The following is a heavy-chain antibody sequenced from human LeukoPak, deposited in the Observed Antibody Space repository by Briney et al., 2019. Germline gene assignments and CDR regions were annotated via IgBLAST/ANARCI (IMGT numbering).Heavy chain of an antibody. J-gene: IGHJ2*01. Sequence: GGSLRLSCTVSGFTVSSNSMSWVRQAPGKGLEWVSFIYSDNTHYSDSVKGRFTISRDNSKNTLYLQMNSLRAEDTAVYYCARIAGGSYIARYFDLWGRGTLVTVSS. CDR2: IYSDNT. D-gene: IGHD1-26*01. CDR3: ARIAGGSYIARYFDL. V-gene: IGHV3-53*01. CDR1: GFTVSSNS.